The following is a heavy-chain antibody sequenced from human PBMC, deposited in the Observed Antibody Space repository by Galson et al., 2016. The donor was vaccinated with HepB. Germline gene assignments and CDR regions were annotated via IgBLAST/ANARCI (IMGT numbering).Heavy chain of an antibody. CDR2: IETAGDT. J-gene: IGHJ6*04. V-gene: IGHV3-13*01. CDR1: GFTFSIHD. CDR3: ARGKSLPTMPWNYGLDV. D-gene: IGHD2-2*01. Sequence: SLRLSCAASGFTFSIHDMHWVRQAPGKGLEWVSAIETAGDTYYADSVKGRFTISRENAKNSLYLQMNSLRAGDTAVYYCARGKSLPTMPWNYGLDVWGKGTTVSVSS.